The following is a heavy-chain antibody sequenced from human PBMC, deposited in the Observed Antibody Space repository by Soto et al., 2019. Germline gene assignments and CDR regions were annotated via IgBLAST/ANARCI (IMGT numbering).Heavy chain of an antibody. Sequence: EVQLVESGGGLVQPGGSLRLSCVASGFTFISYWMSWVRQAPGKGLEWVADIKEDGSANYYVDSVKGRFTISRDNAKNSLYLQVNSLRAEDTAVYYCARDATLYGIDGKCYWGFDHWGQGTLVTVSS. V-gene: IGHV3-7*01. CDR3: ARDATLYGIDGKCYWGFDH. CDR2: IKEDGSAN. D-gene: IGHD2-15*01. J-gene: IGHJ4*02. CDR1: GFTFISYW.